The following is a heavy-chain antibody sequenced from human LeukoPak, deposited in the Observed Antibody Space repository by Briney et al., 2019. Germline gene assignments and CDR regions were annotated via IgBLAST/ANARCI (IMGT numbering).Heavy chain of an antibody. CDR1: GVSISSGSNY. V-gene: IGHV4-39*01. D-gene: IGHD2-15*01. Sequence: PSETLSLTCRVSGVSISSGSNYWGWIRQPPGKTLEWIGSIYYSGSTYYNPSLKSRVTISVDTSKNQFSLKLSSVTAADTAVYYCARHGSPVAGTRKYYFDYWGQGTLVTVSS. CDR2: IYYSGST. CDR3: ARHGSPVAGTRKYYFDY. J-gene: IGHJ4*02.